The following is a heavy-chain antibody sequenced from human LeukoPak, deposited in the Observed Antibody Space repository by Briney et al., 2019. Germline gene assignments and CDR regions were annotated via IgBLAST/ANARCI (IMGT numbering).Heavy chain of an antibody. Sequence: SGPTLVNPTQTLTLTCTFSGFSLSTRGVGVGWIRQPPGKALEWLALIYWDDDKRYSPSLKSRLTITKDTSKNQVVLTMTNVDPVDTGTYYCASNTNNWYFDFWGQGTLVTVSS. CDR1: GFSLSTRGVG. CDR2: IYWDDDK. D-gene: IGHD1-1*01. V-gene: IGHV2-5*02. J-gene: IGHJ4*02. CDR3: ASNTNNWYFDF.